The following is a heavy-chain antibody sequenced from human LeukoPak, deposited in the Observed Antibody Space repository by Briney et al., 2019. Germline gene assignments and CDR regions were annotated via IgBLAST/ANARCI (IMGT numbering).Heavy chain of an antibody. CDR1: GYTFTSYA. Sequence: GASVKVSCKASGYTFTSYAMHWVRQAPGQRLEWMGWINAGNGNTKYSQKFQGRVTITRDTSASTAYMELSSLRSEDTAVYYCAREPPRTKIVVAGQQGFDYWGQGTLVTVSS. J-gene: IGHJ4*02. D-gene: IGHD6-19*01. V-gene: IGHV1-3*01. CDR2: INAGNGNT. CDR3: AREPPRTKIVVAGQQGFDY.